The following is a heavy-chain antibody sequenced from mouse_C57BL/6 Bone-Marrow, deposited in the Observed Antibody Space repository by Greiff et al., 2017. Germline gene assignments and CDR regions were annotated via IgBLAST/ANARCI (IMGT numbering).Heavy chain of an antibody. CDR2: INPYNGGT. CDR1: GYTFTDYY. CDR3: ARQIHGHGAY. V-gene: IGHV1-19*01. Sequence: VQLQQSGPVLVKPGASVKMSCKASGYTFTDYYMNWVKQSHGKSLEWIGVINPYNGGTSYNQKFKGKATLTVDKSSSTAYMELNSLTSEDSAVYYCARQIHGHGAYWGQGTLGTVSA. J-gene: IGHJ3*01.